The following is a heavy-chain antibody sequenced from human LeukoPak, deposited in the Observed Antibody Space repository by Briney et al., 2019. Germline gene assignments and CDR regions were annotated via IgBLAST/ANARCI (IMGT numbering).Heavy chain of an antibody. J-gene: IGHJ4*02. CDR3: ARETGYFAY. Sequence: SETLSLTCTCSGGSVSHCYLNGIRQPPGKGLEWIGYIYYSGGTNYNPSLKSRVTISVDTSKNQFSLKLSSVTAADAAVYYCARETGYFAYAGQGTLVTVSS. D-gene: IGHD3-10*01. CDR2: IYYSGGT. V-gene: IGHV4-59*02. CDR1: GGSVSHCY.